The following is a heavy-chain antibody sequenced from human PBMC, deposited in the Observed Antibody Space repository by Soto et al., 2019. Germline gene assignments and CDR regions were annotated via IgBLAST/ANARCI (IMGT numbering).Heavy chain of an antibody. CDR3: ASFKYYYDSSGPPAY. CDR2: ISSGGGTT. V-gene: IGHV3-33*08. CDR1: GFTFNNYG. Sequence: GGSLRLSCAASGFTFNNYGMHWVRQAPGKGLEWVVDISSGGGTTVYADSVKGRFTISRDNSKDSLYLQMNSLRAEDTAVYYCASFKYYYDSSGPPAYWGQRTLVTVSS. D-gene: IGHD3-22*01. J-gene: IGHJ4*02.